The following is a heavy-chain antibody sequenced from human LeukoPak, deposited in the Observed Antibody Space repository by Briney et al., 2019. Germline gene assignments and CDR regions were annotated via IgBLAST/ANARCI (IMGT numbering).Heavy chain of an antibody. CDR1: GFTFSSYS. D-gene: IGHD4-17*01. CDR3: ARDAPSDDYGDYDPFDY. J-gene: IGHJ4*02. CDR2: ISSSSSYI. Sequence: GGSLRLSCAASGFTFSSYSMNWVRQAPGKGLEWVSSISSSSSYIYYADSVKGRFTISRDNAKNSLCLQMNSLRAEDTAVYYCARDAPSDDYGDYDPFDYWGQGTLVTVSS. V-gene: IGHV3-21*01.